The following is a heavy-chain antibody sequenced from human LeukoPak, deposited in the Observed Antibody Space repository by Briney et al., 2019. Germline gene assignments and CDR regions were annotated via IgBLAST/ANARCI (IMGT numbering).Heavy chain of an antibody. Sequence: GGSLRLSCAASGFTFDDYGMNWVRQAPGKGLEWVSVINWNGGSTAYADSVKGRFTISRDNAKTTLYLQMNSLRAEDTAVYYCARAHYYGSGKLVDYWGQGTLVTVSS. D-gene: IGHD3-10*01. CDR2: INWNGGST. CDR3: ARAHYYGSGKLVDY. V-gene: IGHV3-20*04. CDR1: GFTFDDYG. J-gene: IGHJ4*02.